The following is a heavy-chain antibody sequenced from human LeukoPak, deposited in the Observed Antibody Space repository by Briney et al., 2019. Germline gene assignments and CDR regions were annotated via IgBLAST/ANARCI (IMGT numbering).Heavy chain of an antibody. Sequence: GGSLRLSCEASGFTFNTCAMSWVRQAPGKGLGWVSAISESGSGTYYADSVKGRFTISRDNSKNTLYPQMNSLRVDDTALYYCAKGVFGVNRAFDYWGQGTLVTVSS. CDR3: AKGVFGVNRAFDY. V-gene: IGHV3-23*01. CDR2: ISESGSGT. J-gene: IGHJ4*02. D-gene: IGHD3-3*01. CDR1: GFTFNTCA.